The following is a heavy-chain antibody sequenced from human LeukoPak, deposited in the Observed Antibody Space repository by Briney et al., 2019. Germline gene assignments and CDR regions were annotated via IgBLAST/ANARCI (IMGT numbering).Heavy chain of an antibody. CDR1: GFTFNTYT. CDR2: ISSSNSYI. Sequence: GGSLRLSCAASGFTFNTYTMSWVRQAPGKGLEWVSSISSSNSYIYYADSVKGRFTISRDNAKNSLYLQMNSLRAEDTAVYYCARHLSGITGYTYGRGIDYWGQGTLVTVSS. J-gene: IGHJ4*02. D-gene: IGHD5-18*01. V-gene: IGHV3-21*01. CDR3: ARHLSGITGYTYGRGIDY.